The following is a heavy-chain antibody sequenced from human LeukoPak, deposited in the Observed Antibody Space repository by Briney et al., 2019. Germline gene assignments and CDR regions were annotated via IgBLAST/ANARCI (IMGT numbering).Heavy chain of an antibody. J-gene: IGHJ6*02. CDR3: AKVPTVYYYYGMDV. CDR2: ISGDGGST. D-gene: IGHD4-11*01. Sequence: GGSLRLSCAASGFTFDDYAMHWVRPAPGKGLELVSLISGDGGSTYYADSVKGRFTISRDNSKNSLYLQMNSLRTEDTALYYCAKVPTVYYYYGMDVWGQGTTVTVSS. V-gene: IGHV3-43*02. CDR1: GFTFDDYA.